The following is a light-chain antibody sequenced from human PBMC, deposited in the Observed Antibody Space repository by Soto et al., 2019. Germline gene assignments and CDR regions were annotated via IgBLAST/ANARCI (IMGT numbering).Light chain of an antibody. CDR3: SSYTSSRAYV. J-gene: IGLJ1*01. CDR2: EVS. V-gene: IGLV2-14*01. CDR1: SSDVGGYNY. Sequence: QSVLTQPASVSGSPGQSITISCTGTSSDVGGYNYVSWYQQQSGXXXXXXIHEVSNRPSGVSNRFSGSKSGNTASLTISGLQAEDEADYYCSSYTSSRAYVFGIGTKVTVL.